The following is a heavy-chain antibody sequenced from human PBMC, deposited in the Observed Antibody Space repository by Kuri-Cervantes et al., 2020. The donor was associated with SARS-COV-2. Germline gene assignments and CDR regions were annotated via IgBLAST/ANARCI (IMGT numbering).Heavy chain of an antibody. CDR2: ISYDGSNK. CDR3: ARTMVRGGIPHDAFDI. J-gene: IGHJ3*02. D-gene: IGHD3-10*01. V-gene: IGHV3-30*04. CDR1: GFTFSSYA. Sequence: GGSLRLSCAASGFTFSSYAMHWVRQAPGKGLEWVAVISYDGSNKYYADSVKGRFTISRDNSKNTLYLQMNSLRAEDTAVYYCARTMVRGGIPHDAFDIWGQGTMVTVSS.